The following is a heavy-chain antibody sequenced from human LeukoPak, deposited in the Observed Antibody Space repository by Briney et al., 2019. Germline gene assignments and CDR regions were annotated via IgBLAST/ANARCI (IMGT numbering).Heavy chain of an antibody. V-gene: IGHV3-49*04. Sequence: AGGSLRLSCTASGFTFGDYAMSWVRQAPGKGLEWVGFIRSKAYGGTTDYAASVKGRFTISRDNSKNTLYLQMNSLRAEDTAVYYCAKDHSSGYYAMYYFDYWGQGTLVTVSS. D-gene: IGHD3-22*01. CDR2: IRSKAYGGTT. J-gene: IGHJ4*02. CDR3: AKDHSSGYYAMYYFDY. CDR1: GFTFGDYA.